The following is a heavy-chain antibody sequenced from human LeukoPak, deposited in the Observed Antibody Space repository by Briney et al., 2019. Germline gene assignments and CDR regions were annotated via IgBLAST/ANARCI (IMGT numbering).Heavy chain of an antibody. CDR2: VNENGRET. V-gene: IGHV3-7*01. D-gene: IGHD6-13*01. J-gene: IGHJ4*02. CDR1: GFTFRSFY. CDR3: ARDLLGSSWYVNDY. Sequence: PGGSLRLSCAASGFTFRSFYMSWVRQAPGEGLECVAKVNENGRETHYADSVKGRFTISRDNAKNSLYLQMNSLRAEDTAVYYCARDLLGSSWYVNDYWGQGTLVTVSS.